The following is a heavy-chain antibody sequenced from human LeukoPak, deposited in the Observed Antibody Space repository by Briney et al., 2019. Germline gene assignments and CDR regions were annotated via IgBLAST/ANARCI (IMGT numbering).Heavy chain of an antibody. CDR2: IIPIFGTA. J-gene: IGHJ4*02. D-gene: IGHD2-8*01. Sequence: SVKVSCKASGGTFSSYAISWVRQAPGQGLEWMGGIIPIFGTANYAQKFQGRVTITADKSTSTAYMELSSLRSEDTAVYYCARLALNCTNGVCHYYFDYWGQGTLVTVSS. CDR1: GGTFSSYA. V-gene: IGHV1-69*06. CDR3: ARLALNCTNGVCHYYFDY.